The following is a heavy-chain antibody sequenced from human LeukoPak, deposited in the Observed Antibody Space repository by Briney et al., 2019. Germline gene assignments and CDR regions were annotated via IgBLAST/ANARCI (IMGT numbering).Heavy chain of an antibody. CDR3: ARDQSGFGGHNNDAFDI. CDR1: GGSISNYY. V-gene: IGHV4-4*07. J-gene: IGHJ3*02. CDR2: VYASGST. D-gene: IGHD3-16*01. Sequence: SETLSLTCTVSGGSISNYYWNWIRQPAGKGLEWVGRVYASGSTRYNPSFNSRVTMSAETSKNQVSLKMTSVTAADTAVYFCARDQSGFGGHNNDAFDIWGQGTMVTISS.